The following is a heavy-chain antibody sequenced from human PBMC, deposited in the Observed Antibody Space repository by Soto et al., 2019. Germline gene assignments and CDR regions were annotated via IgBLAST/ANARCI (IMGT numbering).Heavy chain of an antibody. J-gene: IGHJ6*02. Sequence: SETLSLTCAVSGGSISSSNWWSWVRQPPGKGLEWIGEIYHSGSTNYNPSLKSRVTISVDKSKNQFSLKLSSVTAADTAVYYCARGSPTYDFWSGYYADYYYYGMDVWGQGTTVT. V-gene: IGHV4-4*02. D-gene: IGHD3-3*01. CDR3: ARGSPTYDFWSGYYADYYYYGMDV. CDR1: GGSISSSNW. CDR2: IYHSGST.